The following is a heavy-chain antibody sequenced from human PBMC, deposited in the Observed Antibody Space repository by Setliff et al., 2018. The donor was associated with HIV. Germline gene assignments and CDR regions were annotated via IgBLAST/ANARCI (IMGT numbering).Heavy chain of an antibody. CDR3: ARIIGIAVADAFDI. V-gene: IGHV1-18*01. D-gene: IGHD6-19*01. CDR2: LNPSGST. Sequence: ASVKVSCKASGYTFTSYGISWVRQAPGQGLEWMGILNPSGSTVSAQKFQGRVTITTDESTTTAYMELSSLRSEDTAVYYCARIIGIAVADAFDIWGQGTMVTVSS. CDR1: GYTFTSYG. J-gene: IGHJ3*02.